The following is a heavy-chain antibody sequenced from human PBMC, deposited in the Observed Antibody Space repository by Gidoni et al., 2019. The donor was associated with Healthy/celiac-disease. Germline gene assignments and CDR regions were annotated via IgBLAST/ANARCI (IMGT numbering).Heavy chain of an antibody. Sequence: QVQLQESGPGLVKPSGTLSLTCAVSGGSISSSNWWSLFRQPPGKGLEWIGEIYHSGSTNYNPSLKSRVTISVDKSKNQFSLKLSSVTAADTAVYYCARDAPYGSGLPDSGMDVWGQGTTVTVSS. J-gene: IGHJ6*02. CDR3: ARDAPYGSGLPDSGMDV. V-gene: IGHV4-4*02. CDR1: GGSISSSNW. CDR2: IYHSGST. D-gene: IGHD3-10*01.